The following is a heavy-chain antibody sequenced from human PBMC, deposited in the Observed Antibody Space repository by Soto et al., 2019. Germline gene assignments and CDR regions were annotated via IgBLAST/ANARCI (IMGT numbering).Heavy chain of an antibody. J-gene: IGHJ4*02. CDR2: IIPIFGTA. CDR3: ARVPDGGGSPVY. V-gene: IGHV1-69*13. CDR1: GGTFSSYA. Sequence: SVKVSCKASGGTFSSYAISWVRQAPGQGLEWMGGIIPIFGTANYAQKFQGRVAITADGSTSTAYMELSSLRSEDTAVYYCARVPDGGGSPVYWGQGTRVTVSS. D-gene: IGHD3-16*01.